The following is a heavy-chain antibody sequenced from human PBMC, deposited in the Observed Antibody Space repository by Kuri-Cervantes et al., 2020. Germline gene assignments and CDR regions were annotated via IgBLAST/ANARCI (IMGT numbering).Heavy chain of an antibody. CDR2: IKSKADGGTT. Sequence: GESLKISCAASGFTFTNAWMSWVRQAPGKGLEWVGRIKSKADGGTTDYAAPVKGRFTISRDDSKNTQYLQMNSLKTEDTAVYFCTPLVDLGAGSTLDVFDIWGQGTMVTVSS. J-gene: IGHJ3*02. CDR3: TPLVDLGAGSTLDVFDI. CDR1: GFTFTNAW. V-gene: IGHV3-15*01. D-gene: IGHD1-26*01.